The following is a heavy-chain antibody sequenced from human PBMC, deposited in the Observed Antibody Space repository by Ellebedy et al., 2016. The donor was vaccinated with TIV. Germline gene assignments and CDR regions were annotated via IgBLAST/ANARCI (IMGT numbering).Heavy chain of an antibody. CDR1: GFTFGRYR. J-gene: IGHJ5*02. CDR2: IKSDGSST. Sequence: GESLKISXVASGFTFGRYRMHWVRQAPGNKLVWVSRIKSDGSSTTYADSVKGRFTTSRDNARNTLHLQMNSLRGEDTAVYFCARDRGDYSISGPWGQGTLVTVSS. D-gene: IGHD4-11*01. CDR3: ARDRGDYSISGP. V-gene: IGHV3-74*01.